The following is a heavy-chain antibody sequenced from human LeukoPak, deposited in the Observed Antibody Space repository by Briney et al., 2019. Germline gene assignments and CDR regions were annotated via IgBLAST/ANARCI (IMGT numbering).Heavy chain of an antibody. CDR1: GGSISSSSDY. CDR3: AVPSSGDY. V-gene: IGHV4-39*07. D-gene: IGHD3-10*02. J-gene: IGHJ4*02. Sequence: SETLSLTCTVSGGSISSSSDYWGWIRQPPGKGLEWIGSIYYSGSTYYNPSLKSRVTISVDTSKNQFSRKLSSVTAADTAVYYCAVPSSGDYWGQGTLVTVSS. CDR2: IYYSGST.